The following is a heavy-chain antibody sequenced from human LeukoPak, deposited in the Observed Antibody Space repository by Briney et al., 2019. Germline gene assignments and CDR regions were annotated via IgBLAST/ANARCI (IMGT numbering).Heavy chain of an antibody. J-gene: IGHJ4*02. CDR2: ISSGSSAI. CDR1: GFTFTTYS. Sequence: GGSLRLSCEASGFTFTTYSMTWVRQAPGKGLEWVSIISSGSSAIFSADALKGRFTISRDNAKNSLSLQMNSLRVEDTAVYYCAKDEVGGHFEYWGQGTLVTVSS. D-gene: IGHD1-26*01. CDR3: AKDEVGGHFEY. V-gene: IGHV3-21*01.